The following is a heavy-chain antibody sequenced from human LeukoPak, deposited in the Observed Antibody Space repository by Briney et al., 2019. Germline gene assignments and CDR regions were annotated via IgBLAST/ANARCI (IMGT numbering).Heavy chain of an antibody. CDR2: ISSSSSTI. J-gene: IGHJ6*03. CDR1: GFSISNYN. CDR3: ATEPLYYYYMDV. V-gene: IGHV3-48*01. D-gene: IGHD1-14*01. Sequence: HPGGSLRLSCAASGFSISNYNMNWVRQAPGKGLEWLSSISSSSSTIFYADSVKGRLTISRDNAKNSLFLQINSLRAEDTAVYYCATEPLYYYYMDVWGKGTTVTVSS.